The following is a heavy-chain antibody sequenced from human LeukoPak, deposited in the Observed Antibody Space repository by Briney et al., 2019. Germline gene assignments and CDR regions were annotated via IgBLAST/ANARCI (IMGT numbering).Heavy chain of an antibody. CDR3: ARDRGLDYYDSSGYPTA. CDR2: INPTSGGT. J-gene: IGHJ4*02. D-gene: IGHD3-22*01. CDR1: GYTFTGYY. Sequence: GASVKVSCKASGYTFTGYYMHWVRQAPGQGLEWMGWINPTSGGTNYAQKFQGRVTMTRDMSTSTVYMGLSSLRSEDTAVYYCARDRGLDYYDSSGYPTAWGQGTLVTVSS. V-gene: IGHV1-2*02.